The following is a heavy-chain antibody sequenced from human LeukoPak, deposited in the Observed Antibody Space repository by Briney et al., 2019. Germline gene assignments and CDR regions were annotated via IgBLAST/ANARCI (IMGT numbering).Heavy chain of an antibody. CDR1: GDSVSSNSAT. CDR3: ARARKGGDDHFDY. V-gene: IGHV6-1*01. Sequence: SQTLSLTCAISGDSVSSNSATWNWIRQSPSRGLEWLGRTYYRSKWYNDYAVSVKSRITLNPDTSKNQFSLKLTSVTAADTAVYYCARARKGGDDHFDYWGQGTLVTVSS. CDR2: TYYRSKWYN. J-gene: IGHJ4*02. D-gene: IGHD2-21*01.